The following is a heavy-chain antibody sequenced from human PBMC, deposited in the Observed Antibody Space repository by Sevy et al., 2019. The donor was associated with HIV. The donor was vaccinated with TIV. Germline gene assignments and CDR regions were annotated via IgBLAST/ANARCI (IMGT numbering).Heavy chain of an antibody. D-gene: IGHD5-18*01. CDR2: IYPGDSDT. CDR3: ARHVGTAMGLFDSAPRGSTDYGMDV. V-gene: IGHV5-51*01. J-gene: IGHJ6*02. Sequence: GESLKISCKGSGYSFTSYWIGWVRQMPGKGLEWMGIIYPGDSDTRYSTSFQGQVTISADKSISTAYLQWSSLKASDSAMYYMARHVGTAMGLFDSAPRGSTDYGMDVWGQGTTVTVSS. CDR1: GYSFTSYW.